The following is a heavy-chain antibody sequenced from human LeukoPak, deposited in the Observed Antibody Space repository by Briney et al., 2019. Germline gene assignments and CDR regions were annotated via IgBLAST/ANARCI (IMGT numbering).Heavy chain of an antibody. CDR1: GFTFSSYE. J-gene: IGHJ4*02. V-gene: IGHV3-23*01. Sequence: GGSLRLSCAASGFTFSSYEMNWVRQAPGKGLEWVSAISGSGGSTYYADSVKGRFTISRDNSKNTLFLQMNSLRPEDTAVYFCATIHQGPGPDSWGQGTLVTVSS. CDR2: ISGSGGST. CDR3: ATIHQGPGPDS. D-gene: IGHD5-24*01.